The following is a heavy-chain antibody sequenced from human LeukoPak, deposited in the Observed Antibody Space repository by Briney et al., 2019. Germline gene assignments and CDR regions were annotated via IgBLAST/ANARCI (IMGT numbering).Heavy chain of an antibody. V-gene: IGHV4-59*01. CDR2: IYYSGST. CDR3: AREYCSSTSCYDP. Sequence: SETLSLTCTVSGGSISSYYWSWIRQPPEKGLEWIGYIYYSGSTNYDPSLKSRVTISVDTSKNQFSLKLSSVTAADTAVYYCAREYCSSTSCYDPWGQGTLVTVSS. CDR1: GGSISSYY. J-gene: IGHJ5*02. D-gene: IGHD2-2*01.